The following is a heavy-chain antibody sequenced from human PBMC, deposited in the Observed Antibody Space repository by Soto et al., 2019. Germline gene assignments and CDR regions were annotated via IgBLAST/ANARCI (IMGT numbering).Heavy chain of an antibody. Sequence: GGSLRLSCAASGFTFSSYGMHWVRQAPGKGLEWVAVISYDGSNKYYADSVKGRFTISRDNSKNTLYLQMNSLRAEDTAVYYCAKGPSLAVAGDTFDYWGQGTLVTVSS. CDR2: ISYDGSNK. V-gene: IGHV3-30*18. CDR3: AKGPSLAVAGDTFDY. J-gene: IGHJ4*02. D-gene: IGHD6-19*01. CDR1: GFTFSSYG.